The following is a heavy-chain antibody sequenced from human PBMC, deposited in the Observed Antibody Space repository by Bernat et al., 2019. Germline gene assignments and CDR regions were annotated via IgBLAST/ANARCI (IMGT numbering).Heavy chain of an antibody. CDR2: INHSGST. CDR3: ATFTFGGVPSRYYFDY. Sequence: QVQLQQWGAGLLKPSETLSLTCAVYGGSFSGYYWSWIRQPPGKGLEWIGEINHSGSTNYNPSLKSGVTISVDTSKNQFSLKLSSVTAADTAVYYCATFTFGGVPSRYYFDYWGQGTLVTVSS. J-gene: IGHJ4*02. V-gene: IGHV4-34*01. CDR1: GGSFSGYY. D-gene: IGHD3-16*01.